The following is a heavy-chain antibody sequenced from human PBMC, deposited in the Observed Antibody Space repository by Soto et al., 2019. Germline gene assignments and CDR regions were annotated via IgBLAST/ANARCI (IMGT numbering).Heavy chain of an antibody. CDR3: AKHLSSGYAMDV. D-gene: IGHD6-19*01. V-gene: IGHV3-30*18. J-gene: IGHJ6*02. Sequence: QVPLVESGGGVVQPGRSLRLSCAASGFTLSNYGMHWVRLAPGKGLEWVAVISFDVSNKYYADSVKGRFTISRDNSKNTRYLQMNSLRDEDTAVYYCAKHLSSGYAMDVWGQGTTVTVSS. CDR1: GFTLSNYG. CDR2: ISFDVSNK.